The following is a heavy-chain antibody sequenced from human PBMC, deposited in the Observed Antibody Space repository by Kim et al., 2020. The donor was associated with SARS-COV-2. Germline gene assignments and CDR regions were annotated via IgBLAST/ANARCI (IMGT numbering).Heavy chain of an antibody. J-gene: IGHJ3*02. Sequence: GESLKISCKGSGYSFNSYWIGWVRQMPGKGLEWMGIIYPGDSDTRYSPSFQGQVTISADKSISTAYLQWSSLKPSDTAMYYCARLITLFGVVTTGAFDIWGQGTMVTVSS. V-gene: IGHV5-51*01. D-gene: IGHD3-3*01. CDR2: IYPGDSDT. CDR1: GYSFNSYW. CDR3: ARLITLFGVVTTGAFDI.